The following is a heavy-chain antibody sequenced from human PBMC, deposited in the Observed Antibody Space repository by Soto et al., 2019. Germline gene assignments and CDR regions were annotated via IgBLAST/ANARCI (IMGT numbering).Heavy chain of an antibody. D-gene: IGHD2-21*02. Sequence: GASVKVSCKASGYTFTVYYMHWVRQAPGQGLEWMGWINPNSGNTNYAQKFQERVTITRDMSTSTAYMELSSLRSEGTAVYYCAADRTYCGGDCYVDWGQGTPVTVSS. V-gene: IGHV1-2*02. J-gene: IGHJ4*02. CDR1: GYTFTVYY. CDR3: AADRTYCGGDCYVD. CDR2: INPNSGNT.